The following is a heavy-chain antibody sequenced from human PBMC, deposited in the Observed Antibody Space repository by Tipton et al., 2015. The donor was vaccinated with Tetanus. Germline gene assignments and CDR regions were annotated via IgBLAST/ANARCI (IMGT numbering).Heavy chain of an antibody. CDR1: GGSFSGYY. D-gene: IGHD3-22*01. CDR3: ARGGYYDSSGSLEVRVDY. Sequence: TLSLTCAVYGGSFSGYYWSWIRQPPGKGLEWIGEINHSGSTNYNPSLKSRVTISVDTSKNQFSLKLSSVTAADTAVYYCARGGYYDSSGSLEVRVDYWGQGTLVTVSS. V-gene: IGHV4-34*01. CDR2: INHSGST. J-gene: IGHJ4*02.